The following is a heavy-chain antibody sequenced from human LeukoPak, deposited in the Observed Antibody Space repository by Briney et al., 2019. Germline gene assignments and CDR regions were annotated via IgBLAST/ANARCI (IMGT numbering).Heavy chain of an antibody. D-gene: IGHD7-27*01. CDR2: INPNSGGT. Sequence: ASVKVSCKASGYTFTGYYMHWVRQAPGQGLEWMGWINPNSGGTNYAQKFQGRVTMTRDTSISTAYMELSRLRSDDTAVYYCVRFGSNWGFRYFDLWGRGTLVTVSS. J-gene: IGHJ2*01. CDR1: GYTFTGYY. V-gene: IGHV1-2*02. CDR3: VRFGSNWGFRYFDL.